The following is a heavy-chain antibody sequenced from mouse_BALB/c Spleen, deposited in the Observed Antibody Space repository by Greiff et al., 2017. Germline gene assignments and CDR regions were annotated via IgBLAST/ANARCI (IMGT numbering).Heavy chain of an antibody. CDR3: ARAQGMDY. J-gene: IGHJ4*01. Sequence: DVKLVESGGGLVQPGGSLKLSCAASGFTFSSYGMSWVRQTPDKRLELVATINSNGGSTYYPDSVTGRFTISRDNAKNTLYLQLSSLKSEDTAMYYCARAQGMDYWGQGTSVTVSS. CDR2: INSNGGST. V-gene: IGHV5-6-3*01. CDR1: GFTFSSYG.